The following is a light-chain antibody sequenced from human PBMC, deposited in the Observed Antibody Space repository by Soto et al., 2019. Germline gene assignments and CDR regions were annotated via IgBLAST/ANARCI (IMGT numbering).Light chain of an antibody. CDR3: SSYTSIGTQA. J-gene: IGLJ2*01. CDR2: DVS. CDR1: SSDVGGYKY. Sequence: QSALTQPASVSGSPGQSITISCTGTSSDVGGYKYVSWYQQHPGTAPKLIIYDVSNRPSGVSNRFSGSKSGNTASLTISGLQAEDEADYYCSSYTSIGTQAFGGGTKVTVL. V-gene: IGLV2-14*01.